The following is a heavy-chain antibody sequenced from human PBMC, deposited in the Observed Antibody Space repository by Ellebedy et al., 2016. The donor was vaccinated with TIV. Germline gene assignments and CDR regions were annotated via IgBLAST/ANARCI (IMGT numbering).Heavy chain of an antibody. CDR2: IYSGGTT. CDR1: GFTVSSNY. V-gene: IGHV3-53*01. D-gene: IGHD5-18*01. CDR3: AGHGDRAMTH. Sequence: PGGSLRLSCAASGFTVSSNYMTRVRQAPGKGLEWVSVIYSGGTTHYADSVKGRFTISRDKSKNTMYLQMNSLRAEDTAVYYCAGHGDRAMTHWGQGALVTVSS. J-gene: IGHJ4*02.